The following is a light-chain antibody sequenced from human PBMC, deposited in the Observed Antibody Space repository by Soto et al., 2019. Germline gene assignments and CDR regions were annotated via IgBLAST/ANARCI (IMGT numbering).Light chain of an antibody. CDR1: QRVSSGF. V-gene: IGKV3-20*01. J-gene: IGKJ4*01. Sequence: EIVLTQSPDTLSLSPGERATLSCRASQRVSSGFLAWYQQKPGQAPRLLIYRASTRATGIPDRFTGSGSGTDFTLTISRLEPEDFAVYYCQQYESSPLTFGGGTTVEIK. CDR3: QQYESSPLT. CDR2: RAS.